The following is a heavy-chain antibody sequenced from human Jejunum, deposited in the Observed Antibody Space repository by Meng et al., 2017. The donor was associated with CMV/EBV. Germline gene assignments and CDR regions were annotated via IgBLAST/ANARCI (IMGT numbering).Heavy chain of an antibody. D-gene: IGHD1-7*01. CDR3: AKAPSGGWNYFFYFDI. V-gene: IGHV3-9*01. J-gene: IGHJ4*02. CDR1: FDFYKYA. Sequence: FDFYKYAMHWVRQVPGKGLEWVSGISWNSGNAGYADSVKGRFTISRDNAKNSLYLEMNSLRPDDTALYYCAKAPSGGWNYFFYFDIWGQGTLVTLL. CDR2: ISWNSGNA.